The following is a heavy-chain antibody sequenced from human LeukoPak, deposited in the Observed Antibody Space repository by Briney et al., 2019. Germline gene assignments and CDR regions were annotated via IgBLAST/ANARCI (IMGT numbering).Heavy chain of an antibody. CDR3: TRDSWDLPPPFDY. V-gene: IGHV3-49*03. Sequence: GGSLRLSCTATGFTFGDYTMSWFRQAPGKGLEWVGFIRSKAYGGTPKYAASVKDRFTISRDDSKNIAYLQMNSLKTEDTAIYYCTRDSWDLPPPFDYWGQGTLVTVSS. D-gene: IGHD1-26*01. CDR2: IRSKAYGGTP. J-gene: IGHJ4*02. CDR1: GFTFGDYT.